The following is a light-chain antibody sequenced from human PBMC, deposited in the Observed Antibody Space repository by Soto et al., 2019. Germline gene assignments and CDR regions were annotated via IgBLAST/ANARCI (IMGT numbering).Light chain of an antibody. CDR1: SSNIGSNT. Sequence: QAVVTQPPSASGTPRQRVTISCSGSSSNIGSNTVNWYQQLPGTAPKLLIYNNNRRPSGVPDRFSGSKSGTSASLAISGLQSEDEADYYCAAWDDSLNGVVFGGGTKLTVL. CDR2: NNN. CDR3: AAWDDSLNGVV. V-gene: IGLV1-44*01. J-gene: IGLJ2*01.